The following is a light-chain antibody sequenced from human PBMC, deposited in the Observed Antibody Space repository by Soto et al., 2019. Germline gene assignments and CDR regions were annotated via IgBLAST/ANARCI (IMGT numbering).Light chain of an antibody. V-gene: IGLV2-8*01. Sequence: QSALTQPPSASGSLGHSVTISCTGTSSDVGGYNFVSWYQQHPGKAPKLMIYEVSKRPSGVPDHFSGSKSGNTASLTISGLQPEDEADYYCSSYAGSNNFPYVFGPGTKLTVL. J-gene: IGLJ1*01. CDR3: SSYAGSNNFPYV. CDR1: SSDVGGYNF. CDR2: EVS.